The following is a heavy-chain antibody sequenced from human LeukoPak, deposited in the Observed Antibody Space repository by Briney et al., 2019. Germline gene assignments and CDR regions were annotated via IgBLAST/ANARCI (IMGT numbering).Heavy chain of an antibody. CDR2: MNPNSGNI. Sequence: GASVKVSCKASGYTFTMYDINWVRQATGQGLEWMGWMNPNSGNIGYAQTFQGRVTITRNTSTDTAYMELSSLRSEDTAVYYCAREAITIFGVVRTQTTYGPHRFDPWGQGTLVTVSS. D-gene: IGHD3-3*01. V-gene: IGHV1-8*03. CDR1: GYTFTMYD. CDR3: AREAITIFGVVRTQTTYGPHRFDP. J-gene: IGHJ5*02.